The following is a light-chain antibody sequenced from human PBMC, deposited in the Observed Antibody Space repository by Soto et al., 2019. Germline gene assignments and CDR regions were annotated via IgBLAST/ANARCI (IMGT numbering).Light chain of an antibody. CDR2: GAS. CDR3: HQYGSSPYT. Sequence: EIVLTQSPGTLSLSPGERATLSCRASQSVSSSYLAWYQQKPGQAPRLLIYGASSRATGIPDRFSGSGSGTDFTLTISRLEPEDFAVYYCHQYGSSPYTFGQGPSWRSN. V-gene: IGKV3-20*01. CDR1: QSVSSSY. J-gene: IGKJ2*01.